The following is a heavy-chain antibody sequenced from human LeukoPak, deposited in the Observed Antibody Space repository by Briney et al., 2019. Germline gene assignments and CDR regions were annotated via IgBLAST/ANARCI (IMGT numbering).Heavy chain of an antibody. D-gene: IGHD2/OR15-2a*01. CDR1: GFTFSSYE. CDR3: AKEWDVYVVDY. V-gene: IGHV3-48*03. Sequence: PGGSLRLSCAASGFTFSSYEMNWVRQAPGKGLEWVSYISSSGSTIYYADSVKGRFTISRDNAKNSLYLQMNSLRAEDTAVYYCAKEWDVYVVDYWGQGTLVTVSS. J-gene: IGHJ4*02. CDR2: ISSSGSTI.